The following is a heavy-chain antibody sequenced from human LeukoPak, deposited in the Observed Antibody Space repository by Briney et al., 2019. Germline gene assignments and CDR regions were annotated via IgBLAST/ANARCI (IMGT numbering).Heavy chain of an antibody. V-gene: IGHV4-34*01. CDR3: ARGRGHSSGWGHYYYSIDV. Sequence: TSETLSLTCAVYGGSFSGYYWTWIRQLPGGGLEWIGEITDRGSTNYNPSLRRRVTLPVDTSKSQFSLKVRSVTAADTSVFYCARGRGHSSGWGHYYYSIDVWGQGTTVIVSS. CDR1: GGSFSGYY. CDR2: ITDRGST. J-gene: IGHJ6*02. D-gene: IGHD6-19*01.